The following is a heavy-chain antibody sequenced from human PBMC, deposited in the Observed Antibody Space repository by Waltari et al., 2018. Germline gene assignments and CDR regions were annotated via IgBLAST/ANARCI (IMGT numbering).Heavy chain of an antibody. CDR2: VLYDGSNK. D-gene: IGHD7-27*01. Sequence: QVQLVESGGGVVQPGGSLRLSCAASGFTFNNYIWHWIRQATGKGLEWVAYVLYDGSNKYYADSVKGRFTIYRDNSKTTVYLQMNSLRPEDTAVYYCVKDMARSAPGMDVWGKGTTVAVSS. J-gene: IGHJ6*04. CDR3: VKDMARSAPGMDV. CDR1: GFTFNNYI. V-gene: IGHV3-30*02.